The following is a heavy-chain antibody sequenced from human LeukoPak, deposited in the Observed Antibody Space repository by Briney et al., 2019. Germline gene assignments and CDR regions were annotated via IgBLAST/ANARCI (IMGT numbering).Heavy chain of an antibody. CDR1: GFTFSSYA. CDR2: ISGSGGST. CDR3: AKEGGMYCSSTSCPFDY. J-gene: IGHJ4*02. Sequence: PGGSLRLSCAASGFTFSSYAMSWVRQAPGKGLEWVSAISGSGGSTYYADSVKGRFTISRDNSKNTLYLQMNSLRAEDTAVYYCAKEGGMYCSSTSCPFDYWGQGTLVTVSS. D-gene: IGHD2-2*01. V-gene: IGHV3-23*01.